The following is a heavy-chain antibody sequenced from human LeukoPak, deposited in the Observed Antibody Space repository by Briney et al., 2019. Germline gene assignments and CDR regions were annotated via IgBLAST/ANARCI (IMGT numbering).Heavy chain of an antibody. J-gene: IGHJ3*02. CDR1: GGTFSSYA. V-gene: IGHV1-69*05. Sequence: GASVKVSCKASGGTFSSYAISWVRQAPGQGLEWMGGIIPNFGTANYAQKFQGRVTITTDESTSTAYMELSSLRSEDTAVYYCASPDIVATENRAFDIWGQGTMVTVSS. CDR3: ASPDIVATENRAFDI. D-gene: IGHD5-12*01. CDR2: IIPNFGTA.